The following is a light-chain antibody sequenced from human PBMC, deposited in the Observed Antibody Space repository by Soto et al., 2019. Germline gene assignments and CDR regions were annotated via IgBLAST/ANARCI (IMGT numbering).Light chain of an antibody. CDR3: QQYNTFSFT. Sequence: DIQMTQSPSTLSASLGDRVTITCRASRTISDWLAWYQQRPGKAPKLLIYRASRLESGVPSRFRGSGSWTEFTLTISGLQPDDFASYYCQQYNTFSFTFGQGTKLEIK. CDR1: RTISDW. CDR2: RAS. J-gene: IGKJ2*01. V-gene: IGKV1-5*03.